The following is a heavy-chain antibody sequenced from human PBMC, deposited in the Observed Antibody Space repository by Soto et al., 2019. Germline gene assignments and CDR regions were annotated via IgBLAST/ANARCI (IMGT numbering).Heavy chain of an antibody. CDR2: INPSGGST. J-gene: IGHJ4*02. D-gene: IGHD2-15*01. CDR1: GYAFTSYH. V-gene: IGHV1-46*03. Sequence: QVQLVQSGAEVKKPGASVKVSCKASGYAFTSYHMHWVRQAPGQGLQWMGIINPSGGSTFYAQKFPGRVTMARDTSTSTGYMDLSSLRSEDTAVYYCASVYCSGAGSYSIDYWGQGTLVTVSS. CDR3: ASVYCSGAGSYSIDY.